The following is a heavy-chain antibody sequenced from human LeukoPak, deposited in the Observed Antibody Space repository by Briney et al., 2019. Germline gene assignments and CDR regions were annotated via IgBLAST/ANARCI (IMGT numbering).Heavy chain of an antibody. D-gene: IGHD6-13*01. CDR2: IYYSGST. CDR3: ARHGPLGSSWPSVYFDY. CDR1: GGSISSSSYY. Sequence: KPSETLSLTCTVSGGSISSSSYYWGWIRQPPGKGLEWIGNIYYSGSTYYNPSLRSRVTISVDTSKNQFSLKLSSVTAADTAVYYCARHGPLGSSWPSVYFDYWGQGTLVTVSS. V-gene: IGHV4-39*01. J-gene: IGHJ4*02.